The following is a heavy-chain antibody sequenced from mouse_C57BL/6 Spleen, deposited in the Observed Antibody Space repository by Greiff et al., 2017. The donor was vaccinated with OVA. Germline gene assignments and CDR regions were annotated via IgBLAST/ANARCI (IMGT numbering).Heavy chain of an antibody. CDR1: GYTFTSYC. CDR2: LDPTSGGT. Sequence: QVQLQQPGAELVKPGASVPLSCKASGYTFTSYCMHWVKQRPGRGLAWIGRLDPTSGGTTSHEQFKSPATLTVDKPSSTAYMQLSSLTSADSAVYYCARGPPGSIWGYAMDYWGQGTSVTVSS. CDR3: ARGPPGSIWGYAMDY. J-gene: IGHJ4*01. V-gene: IGHV1-72*01. D-gene: IGHD1-1*01.